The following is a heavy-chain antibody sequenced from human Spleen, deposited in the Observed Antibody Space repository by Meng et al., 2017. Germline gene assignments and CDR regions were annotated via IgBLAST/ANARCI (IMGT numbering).Heavy chain of an antibody. Sequence: GESLKISCAASGFTFDDYGMSWVRQAPGKGLEWVSGISGSGDTTYYADSVKGRFTISRDNSKNTLYLQMNSLRDEDTALYYCAKDPLTIIRGVSYYYGMDVWGQGTTVTVSS. D-gene: IGHD3-10*01. J-gene: IGHJ6*02. V-gene: IGHV3-23*01. CDR2: ISGSGDTT. CDR1: GFTFDDYG. CDR3: AKDPLTIIRGVSYYYGMDV.